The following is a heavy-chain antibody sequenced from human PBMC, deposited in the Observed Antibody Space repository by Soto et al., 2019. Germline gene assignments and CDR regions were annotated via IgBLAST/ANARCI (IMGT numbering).Heavy chain of an antibody. J-gene: IGHJ6*02. D-gene: IGHD3-10*01. CDR1: GYTFTSYG. Sequence: QVQLVQSGAEVKKPGASVKVSCKASGYTFTSYGISWVRQAPGQGLEWMGWISAYNGNTNYAQKLQGRVTMTTDTSTSTANMELRSLRSDDTAVYYCARYHPPVLLWFGEISPSPHYYGMDVWGQGTTVTVSS. CDR3: ARYHPPVLLWFGEISPSPHYYGMDV. CDR2: ISAYNGNT. V-gene: IGHV1-18*01.